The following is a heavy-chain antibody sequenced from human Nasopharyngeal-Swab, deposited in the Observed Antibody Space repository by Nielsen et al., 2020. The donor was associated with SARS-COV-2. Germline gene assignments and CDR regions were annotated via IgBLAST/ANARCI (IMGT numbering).Heavy chain of an antibody. CDR2: IYYSGST. D-gene: IGHD3-10*01. CDR3: ATMVYYYMDV. CDR1: GGSISSSSYY. J-gene: IGHJ6*03. V-gene: IGHV4-39*01. Sequence: SETLSLTCTVSGGSISSSSYYWGWIRQPPGKGLEWIGSIYYSGSTYHNPSLKSRVTISVDTSKNQFSLKLSSVTAADTAVYYCATMVYYYMDVWGEGTTVTVSS.